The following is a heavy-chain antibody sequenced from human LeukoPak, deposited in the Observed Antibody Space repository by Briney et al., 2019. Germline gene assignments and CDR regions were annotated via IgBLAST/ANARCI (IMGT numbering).Heavy chain of an antibody. CDR2: IIPIFGTT. D-gene: IGHD1-26*01. CDR1: GYTFTSYA. CDR3: ARGSIGYAFDI. V-gene: IGHV1-18*01. J-gene: IGHJ3*02. Sequence: ASVKVSCKASGYTFTSYAISWVRQAPGQGLEWMGGIIPIFGTTNYAQKFQGRVTMTTDTSTSTAYMELRSLRSDDTAVYYCARGSIGYAFDIWGQGTMVTVSS.